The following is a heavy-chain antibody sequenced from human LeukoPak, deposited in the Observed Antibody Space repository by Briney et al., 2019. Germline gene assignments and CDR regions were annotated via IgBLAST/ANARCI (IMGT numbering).Heavy chain of an antibody. CDR1: GFTVSSNY. D-gene: IGHD6-13*01. V-gene: IGHV3-11*01. CDR3: AKDILAAGLFFDY. J-gene: IGHJ4*02. Sequence: GGSLRLFCAASGFTVSSNYMGWVRQAPGKGLEWVSYISNKGSSSTTYYADSVKGRFTISRDDAQNSLYLQMNSLRADDTAVYYCAKDILAAGLFFDYWGQGILVTVSS. CDR2: ISNKGSSSTT.